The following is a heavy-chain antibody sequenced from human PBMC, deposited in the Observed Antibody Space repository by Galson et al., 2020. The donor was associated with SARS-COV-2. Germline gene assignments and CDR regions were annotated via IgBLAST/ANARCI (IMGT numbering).Heavy chain of an antibody. CDR1: GFTFSSYG. CDR3: AKDRCSSISCDCSDYMDV. D-gene: IGHD2-2*01. V-gene: IGHV3-30*02. Sequence: GGSLRLSCAASGFTFSSYGMHWVRQAPGKGLEWVAYIRYDGSTKYYADSVKGRFTISRDNSKNTLYLQMNSLRAEDTAVYYCAKDRCSSISCDCSDYMDVWGKGTTVTVSS. J-gene: IGHJ6*03. CDR2: IRYDGSTK.